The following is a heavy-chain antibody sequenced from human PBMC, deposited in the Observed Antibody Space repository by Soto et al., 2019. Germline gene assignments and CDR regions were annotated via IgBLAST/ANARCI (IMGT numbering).Heavy chain of an antibody. J-gene: IGHJ4*02. CDR2: IFSSGST. CDR3: ARHRTGANSEVVFDS. V-gene: IGHV4-31*03. CDR1: GDSIDSGAYY. D-gene: IGHD6-25*01. Sequence: NPSETLSLTCTVSGDSIDSGAYYWSWIRQHPGEGLEWIGYIFSSGSTFYNPSLKSRVTISMDTSGKSFSLNLRSVTAADTAMYYCARHRTGANSEVVFDSWGQGTLVTVSS.